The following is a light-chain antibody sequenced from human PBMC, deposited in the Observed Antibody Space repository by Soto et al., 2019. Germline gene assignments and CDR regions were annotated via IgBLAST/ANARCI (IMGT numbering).Light chain of an antibody. CDR1: QSVASN. CDR3: QQYHNWPPQYT. Sequence: EIVMTQSPASLSVSPGDVATLSCRSSQSVASNVAWYQQKPGQGPRLLIHGASTRAAGVPARFSGSGSGTDFTLTISSLQSEDFAVYYCQQYHNWPPQYTFGQGTKLQIK. CDR2: GAS. V-gene: IGKV3-15*01. J-gene: IGKJ2*01.